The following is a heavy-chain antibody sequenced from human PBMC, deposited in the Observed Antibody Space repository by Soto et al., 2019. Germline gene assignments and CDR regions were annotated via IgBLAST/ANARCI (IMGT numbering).Heavy chain of an antibody. CDR3: ARMATYGTLNWFDP. V-gene: IGHV1-8*01. D-gene: IGHD2-21*01. J-gene: IGHJ5*02. CDR2: MNPNSGNG. Sequence: ASVKVSCKASGYAFSNNDISWVRQSTVQGLEWMGWMNPNSGNGGYAQKFQGRVTMTRDTSTSTAYMELSSLASDDTAIYYCARMATYGTLNWFDPWGQGTLVTASS. CDR1: GYAFSNND.